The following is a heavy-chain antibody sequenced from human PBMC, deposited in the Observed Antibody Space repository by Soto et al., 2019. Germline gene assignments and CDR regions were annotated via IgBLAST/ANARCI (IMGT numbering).Heavy chain of an antibody. Sequence: ASVKVSCKASGYTFTSYGISWVRQAPGQGLEWMGWISAYNGNTNYAQKLQGRVTMTTDTSTSTVYMELRSLRSDDTAVYYCARGALWFGEFRYYYYYMDVWGKGPRSPSP. V-gene: IGHV1-18*01. J-gene: IGHJ6*03. CDR3: ARGALWFGEFRYYYYYMDV. CDR1: GYTFTSYG. D-gene: IGHD3-10*01. CDR2: ISAYNGNT.